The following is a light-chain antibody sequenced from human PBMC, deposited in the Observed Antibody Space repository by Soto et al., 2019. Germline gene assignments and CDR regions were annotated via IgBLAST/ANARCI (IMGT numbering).Light chain of an antibody. J-gene: IGLJ2*01. V-gene: IGLV2-14*01. CDR3: SSYTGSSSLDVV. CDR2: DVS. Sequence: QSALTQPASVSGSPGQSITISCTGTSSDVGGYNYVSWYQQHPGKAPKLMIYDVSTRPSGVSSRFSGSKSGNTASLTISRLQAEDEADYYCSSYTGSSSLDVVFGGGTKLTVL. CDR1: SSDVGGYNY.